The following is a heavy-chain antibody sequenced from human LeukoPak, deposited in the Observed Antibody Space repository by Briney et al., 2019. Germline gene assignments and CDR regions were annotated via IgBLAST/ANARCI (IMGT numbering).Heavy chain of an antibody. D-gene: IGHD5-24*01. CDR1: GYTFTSYY. V-gene: IGHV1-46*01. CDR3: ARELHPLDGYNGYYYYGMDV. J-gene: IGHJ6*02. Sequence: EASVKVSCKASGYTFTSYYMHWVRQAPGQGLEWMGIINPSGGSTSYAQKFQGRVTMTRDTSTSTVYMELSSLRSEDTAVYYCARELHPLDGYNGYYYYGMDVWGQGTTVTVSS. CDR2: INPSGGST.